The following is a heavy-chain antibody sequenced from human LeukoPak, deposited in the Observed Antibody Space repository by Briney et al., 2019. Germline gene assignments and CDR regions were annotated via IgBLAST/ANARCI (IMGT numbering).Heavy chain of an antibody. J-gene: IGHJ4*02. CDR3: SGFYRGHLDY. CDR1: GYSFTNYW. D-gene: IGHD5-12*01. Sequence: GESLKISCKGSGYSFTNYWIGWVRQMPGKGLEWMGIIYPGDSDTRYSPSFQGQVTISADKSIATAYLQWTSLKASDTAMYYCSGFYRGHLDYWGQGTLVTVSS. CDR2: IYPGDSDT. V-gene: IGHV5-51*01.